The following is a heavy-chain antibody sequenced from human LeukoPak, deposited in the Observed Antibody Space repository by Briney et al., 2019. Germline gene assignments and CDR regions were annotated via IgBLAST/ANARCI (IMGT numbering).Heavy chain of an antibody. CDR1: GGSFSGYY. D-gene: IGHD3-10*01. V-gene: IGHV4-34*01. J-gene: IGHJ4*02. CDR2: INHSGST. CDR3: ARSRWFESYFDY. Sequence: SETLSLTCAVYGGSFSGYYWSWIRQPPGEGLEWIGEINHSGSTNYNPSLKSRVTISVDTSKNQFSLKLSSVTAADTAVYYCARSRWFESYFDYWGQGTLVTVSS.